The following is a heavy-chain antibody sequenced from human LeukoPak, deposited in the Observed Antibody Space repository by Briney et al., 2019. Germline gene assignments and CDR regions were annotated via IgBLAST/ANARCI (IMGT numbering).Heavy chain of an antibody. CDR3: ARDYSGSYGLDY. D-gene: IGHD1-26*01. CDR2: INSDGRST. V-gene: IGHV3-74*01. J-gene: IGHJ4*02. CDR1: GFTFSSYW. Sequence: GGSLRLSCAASGFTFSSYWMHWVRQAPGKGLVWVSRINSDGRSTSYADSVKGRFTISRDNAKNTLYLQMNSLRAEDTAVYYCARDYSGSYGLDYWGQGTLVTVSS.